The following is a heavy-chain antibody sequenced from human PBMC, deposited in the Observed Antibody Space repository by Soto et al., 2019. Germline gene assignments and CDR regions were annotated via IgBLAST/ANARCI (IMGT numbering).Heavy chain of an antibody. CDR1: GGSFSGYY. Sequence: SETLSLTCAVYGGSFSGYYWSWIRQPSGKGLEWIGEINHSGSTNYNPSLKSRVTISVDTSKNQFSLKLSSVTAADTAVYYCARGGRYICGSYRYSSYYFVYWGQGTLGTVSS. J-gene: IGHJ4*02. V-gene: IGHV4-34*01. D-gene: IGHD3-16*02. CDR2: INHSGST. CDR3: ARGGRYICGSYRYSSYYFVY.